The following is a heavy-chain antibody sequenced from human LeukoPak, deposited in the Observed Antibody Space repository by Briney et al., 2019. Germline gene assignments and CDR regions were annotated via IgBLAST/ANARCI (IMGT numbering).Heavy chain of an antibody. J-gene: IGHJ5*02. V-gene: IGHV4-59*01. CDR1: GGSISHYY. Sequence: SETLSLTCTVSGGSISHYYWNCMRQAPGKELEWIGYIQYSGSTNYNPSLKSRVSISADTSKNQLSLNLTSVTAADTAVYYCARGHTISWDNWFDPWGQGTLVTVSS. CDR3: ARGHTISWDNWFDP. D-gene: IGHD6-13*01. CDR2: IQYSGST.